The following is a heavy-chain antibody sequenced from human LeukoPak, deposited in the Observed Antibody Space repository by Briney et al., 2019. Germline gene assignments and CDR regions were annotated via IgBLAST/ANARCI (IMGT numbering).Heavy chain of an antibody. CDR2: IIPILGIA. V-gene: IGHV1-69*04. CDR3: ARDGGDGFDY. D-gene: IGHD3-16*01. J-gene: IGHJ4*02. Sequence: ASVEVSCKASGGTFSSYAISWVRQAPGQGLEWMGRIIPILGIANYAQKFQGRVTITADKSTSTAYMELSSLRSEDTAVYYCARDGGDGFDYWGQGTLVTVSS. CDR1: GGTFSSYA.